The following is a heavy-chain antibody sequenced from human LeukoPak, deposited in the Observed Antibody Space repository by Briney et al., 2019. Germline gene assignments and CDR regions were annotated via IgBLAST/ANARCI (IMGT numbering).Heavy chain of an antibody. CDR1: GYAFTGYY. Sequence: ASVKVSCKASGYAFTGYYMHWVRQAPGKGLEWMGKINPSGGSTTYAQQFRGRLSMTRDLSMSTVYVEPSSLTFEDTAVYYCVRNLMQFTGLAYWGQGTLVTVSS. V-gene: IGHV1-46*01. CDR2: INPSGGST. CDR3: VRNLMQFTGLAY. D-gene: IGHD2-8*02. J-gene: IGHJ4*02.